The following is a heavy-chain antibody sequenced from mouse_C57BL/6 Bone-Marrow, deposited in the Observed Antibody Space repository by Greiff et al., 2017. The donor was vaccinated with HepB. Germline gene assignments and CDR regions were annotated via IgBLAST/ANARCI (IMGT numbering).Heavy chain of an antibody. V-gene: IGHV1-80*01. D-gene: IGHD1-1*01. CDR2: IYPGDGDT. CDR1: GFNIKNTY. Sequence: QVQLQQSVAELVRPGASVKLSCTASGFNIKNTYMHWVKQRPGKGLEWIGQIYPGDGDTNYNGKFKGKATLTADKSSSTAYMQLSSLTSEDSAVYFCARSYYYGSSRDYWGQGTTLTVSS. CDR3: ARSYYYGSSRDY. J-gene: IGHJ2*01.